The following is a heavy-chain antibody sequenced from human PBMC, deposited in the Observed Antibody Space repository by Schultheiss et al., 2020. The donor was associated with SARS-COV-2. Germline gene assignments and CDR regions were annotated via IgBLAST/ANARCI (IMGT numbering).Heavy chain of an antibody. V-gene: IGHV3-7*01. J-gene: IGHJ4*02. CDR2: IKDDGTAK. CDR3: AREGGSYS. CDR1: RFIFSGYW. Sequence: GGSLRLSCAASRFIFSGYWMSWVRQAPQKGLEWVASIKDDGTAKYYVDSVKGRFTISRDNSKNTLYLQMNSLRAEDTAVYYCAREGGSYSWGQGTLVTVSS. D-gene: IGHD1-26*01.